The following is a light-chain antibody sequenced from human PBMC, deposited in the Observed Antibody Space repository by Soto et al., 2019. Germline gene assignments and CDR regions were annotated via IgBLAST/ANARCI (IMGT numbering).Light chain of an antibody. J-gene: IGKJ1*01. V-gene: IGKV3-15*01. CDR3: QQYNRWLWP. CDR1: QSVSSK. CDR2: GAS. Sequence: IVMTQSPATLSVSPGEGATLSCRASQSVSSKLAWYQQKPGQAPRLLIYGASTRATGIPARFSSSGSGRDVTPIFSSLQSKDSAIYYCQQYNRWLWPSGQVT.